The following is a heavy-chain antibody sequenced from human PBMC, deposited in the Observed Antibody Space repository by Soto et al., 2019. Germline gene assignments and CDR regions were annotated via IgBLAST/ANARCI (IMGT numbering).Heavy chain of an antibody. CDR3: AKGGRQWLVTSDFNY. CDR1: GFTFSDYA. D-gene: IGHD6-19*01. V-gene: IGHV3-30*18. J-gene: IGHJ4*02. CDR2: VSHDGRNT. Sequence: PGGSLRLSCAASGFTFSDYAMHWVRLAPGKGLEWVAVVSHDGRNTHYADSVKGRFTISRDGSKNTVSLEMTSLRAEDTAVYYCAKGGRQWLVTSDFNYWGQGALVTSPQ.